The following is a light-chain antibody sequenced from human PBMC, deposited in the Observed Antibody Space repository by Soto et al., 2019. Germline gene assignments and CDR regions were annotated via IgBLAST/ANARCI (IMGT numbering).Light chain of an antibody. CDR2: AAS. CDR3: QQSYSTPQIT. J-gene: IGKJ5*01. Sequence: DIQMTQSPSSLSASVGDRVTITCRASQSMSTYLNWYQQKPGKAPKLLIDAASSLQSGVPSRFTGSGSGTDFTLTISSLQPEYFAAYFCQQSYSTPQITFGQGTRLEIK. CDR1: QSMSTY. V-gene: IGKV1-39*01.